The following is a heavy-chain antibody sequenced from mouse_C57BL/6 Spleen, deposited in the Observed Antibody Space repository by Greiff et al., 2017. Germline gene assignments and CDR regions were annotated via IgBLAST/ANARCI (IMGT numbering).Heavy chain of an antibody. V-gene: IGHV1-76*01. J-gene: IGHJ3*01. CDR1: GYTFTDYY. Sequence: QVQLQQSGAELVRPGASVKLSCKASGYTFTDYYINWVKQRPGQGLEWIARIYPGSGNTYYNEKFKGTATLTADKSSSTAYMQLSSLTSEDSAVYFCARELVLGFAYWGQGPLVTVSA. CDR3: ARELVLGFAY. CDR2: IYPGSGNT.